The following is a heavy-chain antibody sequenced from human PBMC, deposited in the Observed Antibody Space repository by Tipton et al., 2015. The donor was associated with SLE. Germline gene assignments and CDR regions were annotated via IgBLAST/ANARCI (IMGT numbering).Heavy chain of an antibody. CDR2: ISAYNGNT. CDR1: GYTFDSYG. CDR3: ARAGWQLADAFDI. Sequence: QSGPEVKKPGASVRVSCKASGYTFDSYGISWVRQAPGQGLEWMVWISAYNGNTKYAQKVQGRVTMTTDTSTSTAYMEMRSLRSDDTAVYYCARAGWQLADAFDIWGQGTMVTVSS. J-gene: IGHJ3*02. V-gene: IGHV1-18*04. D-gene: IGHD6-6*01.